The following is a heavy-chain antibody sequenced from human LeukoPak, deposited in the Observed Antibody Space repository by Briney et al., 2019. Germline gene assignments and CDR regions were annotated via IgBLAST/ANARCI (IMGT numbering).Heavy chain of an antibody. V-gene: IGHV3-53*01. D-gene: IGHD3-22*01. CDR2: IYSGGST. Sequence: GGSLRLSCAASGFTVSSNYMSWVRQAPGKGLEWVSVIYSGGSTYYTASVKGRFTISRDNSKNTLYLQMNSLRAEDTAVYYCARGFATTSYYYDSRGYSGHAFDIWGQGTMVTVSS. CDR1: GFTVSSNY. J-gene: IGHJ3*02. CDR3: ARGFATTSYYYDSRGYSGHAFDI.